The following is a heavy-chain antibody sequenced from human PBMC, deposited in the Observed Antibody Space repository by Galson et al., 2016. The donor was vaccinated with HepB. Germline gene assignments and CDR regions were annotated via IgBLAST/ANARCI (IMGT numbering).Heavy chain of an antibody. Sequence: SVKVSCKASGYTFTAYPMHWVRQAPGQRFEWMGWTIPGNGNTKYSQNFQGRITITRDTSASTGYMELSSLRSEDTAVYYCARARNYCSSPSCPRLGMDVWGHGTTVTVSS. J-gene: IGHJ6*02. CDR3: ARARNYCSSPSCPRLGMDV. V-gene: IGHV1-3*01. D-gene: IGHD2-2*01. CDR2: TIPGNGNT. CDR1: GYTFTAYP.